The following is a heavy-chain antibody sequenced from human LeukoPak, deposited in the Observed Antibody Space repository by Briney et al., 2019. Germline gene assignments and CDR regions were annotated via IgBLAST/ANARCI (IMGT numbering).Heavy chain of an antibody. CDR1: GGSISSGGYY. J-gene: IGHJ3*02. CDR2: IYYSGTT. Sequence: PSETLSLTCTVSGGSISSGGYYWSWIRQHPGKGLEWIGYIYYSGTTYFNPSLKSRFTISLDTSKNQFSLKLSSVTAADTAVYYCASSDFWSGYYKGDAFDIWGQGTMVTVSS. CDR3: ASSDFWSGYYKGDAFDI. V-gene: IGHV4-31*03. D-gene: IGHD3-3*01.